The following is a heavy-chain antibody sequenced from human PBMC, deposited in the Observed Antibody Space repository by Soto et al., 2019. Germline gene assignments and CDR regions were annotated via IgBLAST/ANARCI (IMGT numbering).Heavy chain of an antibody. CDR3: ARDRAAVAAFAEYGMDV. D-gene: IGHD6-19*01. J-gene: IGHJ6*02. V-gene: IGHV3-33*01. CDR1: GFTFSSYG. Sequence: GGSLRLSCAASGFTFSSYGMHWVRQAPGKGLEWVAVIWYDGSNKYYADSVKGRFTISRDNSKNTLYLQMNSLRAEDTAVYYCARDRAAVAAFAEYGMDVWGQGTTVTVSS. CDR2: IWYDGSNK.